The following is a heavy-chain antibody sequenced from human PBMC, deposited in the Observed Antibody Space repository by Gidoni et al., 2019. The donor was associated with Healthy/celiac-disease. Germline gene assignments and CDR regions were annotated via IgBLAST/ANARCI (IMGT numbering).Heavy chain of an antibody. Sequence: QVQLVQSGAEVKKPGSSVTVSCKASGGTFSSYTISWVRQAPGKGLEWMGRNIPILGIANYEQKFQGRVTITADKSTSTAYMELSSLRSEDTAGYYWARGPRYSSGWYGVPHNYYYGMDVWGQGTTVTVSS. CDR2: NIPILGIA. CDR3: ARGPRYSSGWYGVPHNYYYGMDV. CDR1: GGTFSSYT. D-gene: IGHD6-19*01. V-gene: IGHV1-69*02. J-gene: IGHJ6*02.